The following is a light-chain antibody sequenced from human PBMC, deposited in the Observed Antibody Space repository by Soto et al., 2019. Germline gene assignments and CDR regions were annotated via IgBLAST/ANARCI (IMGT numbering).Light chain of an antibody. CDR1: QSVSRRY. J-gene: IGKJ5*01. V-gene: IGKV3-20*01. Sequence: EILLTQSPCTLSLSAGERATLSCRASQSVSRRYLAWYQQKPGQAPRVLIYGASSRATGIPDRFSGSGSGTDFTLTISRLEHEDFAAHYCQQYGSSHPITFGQGTRLEIK. CDR3: QQYGSSHPIT. CDR2: GAS.